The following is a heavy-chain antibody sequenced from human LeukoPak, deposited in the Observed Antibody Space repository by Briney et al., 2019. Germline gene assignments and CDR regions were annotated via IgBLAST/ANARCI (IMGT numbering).Heavy chain of an antibody. D-gene: IGHD3-22*01. J-gene: IGHJ4*02. Sequence: GGSLRLSCAASGFTSSSYAMSWVRQAPGKGLEWVSAISGSGGSTYYADSVKGRFTISRDDSKNTLYLQMNSLRAEDTAVYYCAKDGGKHYYDSSPKYYFDYWGQGTLVTVSS. CDR1: GFTSSSYA. CDR2: ISGSGGST. V-gene: IGHV3-23*01. CDR3: AKDGGKHYYDSSPKYYFDY.